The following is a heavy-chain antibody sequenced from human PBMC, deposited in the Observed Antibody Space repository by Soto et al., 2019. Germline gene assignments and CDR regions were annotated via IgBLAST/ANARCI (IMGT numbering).Heavy chain of an antibody. J-gene: IGHJ6*02. CDR1: GGSISSYY. CDR3: ARSRGEHSSSRAYYYGMDV. V-gene: IGHV4-59*01. Sequence: SETLSLTCTVSGGSISSYYWSWIRQPPGKGLEWIGYIYYSGSTNYNPSLKSRVPISVDTSKNQFSLKLSSVTAADTAVYYCARSRGEHSSSRAYYYGMDVWGQGTTVT. D-gene: IGHD6-6*01. CDR2: IYYSGST.